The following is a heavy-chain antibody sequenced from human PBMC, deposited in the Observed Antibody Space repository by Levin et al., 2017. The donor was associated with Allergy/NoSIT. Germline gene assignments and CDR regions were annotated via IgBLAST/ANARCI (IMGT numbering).Heavy chain of an antibody. J-gene: IGHJ4*02. CDR3: TTDIDGQYYYGSGSSDY. CDR1: GFTFSNAW. V-gene: IGHV3-15*01. D-gene: IGHD3-10*01. Sequence: GESLKISCAASGFTFSNAWMSWVRQAPGKGLEWVGRIKSKTDGGTTDYAAPVKGRFTISRDDSKNTLYLQMNSLKTEDTAVYYCTTDIDGQYYYGSGSSDYWGQGTLVTVSS. CDR2: IKSKTDGGTT.